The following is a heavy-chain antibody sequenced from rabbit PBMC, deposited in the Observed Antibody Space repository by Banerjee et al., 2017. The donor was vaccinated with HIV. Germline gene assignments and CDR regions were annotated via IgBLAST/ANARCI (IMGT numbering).Heavy chain of an antibody. CDR1: GFDLSSYY. CDR3: ARDLAGVIGWNFGL. V-gene: IGHV1S40*01. CDR2: INTSSGNT. D-gene: IGHD4-1*01. J-gene: IGHJ4*01. Sequence: SGGDLVKPGTSLTLTCTASGFDLSSYYMCWVRQAPGKGLEWIACINTSSGNTVYASWAKGRFTISKTSSTTVTLQMTSLTAADTATYFCARDLAGVIGWNFGLWGPGTLVTVS.